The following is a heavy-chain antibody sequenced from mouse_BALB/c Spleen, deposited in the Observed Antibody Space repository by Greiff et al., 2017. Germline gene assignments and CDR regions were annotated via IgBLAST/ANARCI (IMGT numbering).Heavy chain of an antibody. Sequence: EVNVVESGGGLVKPGGSLKLSCAASGFTFSSYAMSWVRQTPEKRLEWVASISSGGSTYYPDSVKGRFTISRDNARNILYLQMSSLRSEDTAMYYCARGDYYEAMDYWGQGTSVTVSA. D-gene: IGHD1-1*01. CDR1: GFTFSSYA. CDR3: ARGDYYEAMDY. V-gene: IGHV5-6-5*01. J-gene: IGHJ4*01. CDR2: ISSGGST.